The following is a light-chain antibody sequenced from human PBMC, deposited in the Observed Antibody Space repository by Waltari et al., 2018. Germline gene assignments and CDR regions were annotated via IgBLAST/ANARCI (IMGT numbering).Light chain of an antibody. CDR3: MQSLRSPYT. V-gene: IGKV2-40*01. J-gene: IGKJ2*01. CDR1: QSLLYSDGKTF. CDR2: LVS. Sequence: IVMTQTPLSQPVTLGEQASLSCRSGQSLLYSDGKTFLDWYLQKPGQSPQLLIYLVSKRASGVPDRFSGSGSGTDFTLKISRVEAEDVGVYYCMQSLRSPYTFGPGTKLEI.